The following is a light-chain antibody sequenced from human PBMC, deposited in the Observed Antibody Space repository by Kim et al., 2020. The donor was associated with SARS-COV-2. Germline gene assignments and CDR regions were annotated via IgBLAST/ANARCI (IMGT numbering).Light chain of an antibody. CDR2: DAS. Sequence: SLSPGERATLSCRASQSVSSYVAWYQQKPGQAPRLLIYDASNRATGIPARFSGSGSGTDFTLTISSLEPEDFAVYYCQQRSNWLTFGQGTRLEIK. V-gene: IGKV3-11*01. CDR1: QSVSSY. J-gene: IGKJ5*01. CDR3: QQRSNWLT.